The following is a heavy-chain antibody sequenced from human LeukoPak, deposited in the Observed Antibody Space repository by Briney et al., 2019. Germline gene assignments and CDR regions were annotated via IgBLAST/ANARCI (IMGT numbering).Heavy chain of an antibody. CDR2: IRYGSAT. CDR1: GFIVSDYY. CDR3: ARRLESAASDSFDI. Sequence: GRSLRLSCAASGFIVSDYYMSWIRQAPGKGLEWVSYIRYGSATNYADFVKGRFTISRDNAENSLLLQMNSLRAEDTAVYYCARRLESAASDSFDIWGQGSLVTVSS. J-gene: IGHJ3*02. D-gene: IGHD2-2*01. V-gene: IGHV3-11*01.